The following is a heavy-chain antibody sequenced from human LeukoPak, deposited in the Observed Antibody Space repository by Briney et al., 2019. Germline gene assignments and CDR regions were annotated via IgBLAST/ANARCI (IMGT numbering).Heavy chain of an antibody. Sequence: GGSLRLSCAASGFTFSSYAMSWVRQAPGKGLEWVADIKQDGSEKYYVDSVKGRFTISRDNAKNSLYLQMNSLRAEDTAVYYCARDGYYYDSSGYYQYYYYGMDVWGQGTTVTVSS. J-gene: IGHJ6*02. D-gene: IGHD3-22*01. V-gene: IGHV3-7*01. CDR3: ARDGYYYDSSGYYQYYYYGMDV. CDR2: IKQDGSEK. CDR1: GFTFSSYA.